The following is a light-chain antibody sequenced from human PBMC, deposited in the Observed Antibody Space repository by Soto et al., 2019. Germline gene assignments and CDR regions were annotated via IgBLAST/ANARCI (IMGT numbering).Light chain of an antibody. Sequence: QSVLTQPPSASGSPGQAVTISCTGTSSDVGAYNYVSWYRQHPGKAPKLMIYEVTKRPSGVPDRFSGSKSGNKASLTVSGLQAEDEGDYYCCSFTSSTTYVFGTGTKVTVL. J-gene: IGLJ1*01. CDR2: EVT. CDR3: CSFTSSTTYV. V-gene: IGLV2-8*01. CDR1: SSDVGAYNY.